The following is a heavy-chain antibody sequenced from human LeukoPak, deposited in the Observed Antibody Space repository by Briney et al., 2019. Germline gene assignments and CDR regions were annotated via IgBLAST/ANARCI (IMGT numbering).Heavy chain of an antibody. D-gene: IGHD3-22*01. CDR2: IYPNASDT. CDR1: GYSIANYW. J-gene: IGHJ4*02. V-gene: IGHV5-51*01. Sequence: GDSLKISCKGSGYSIANYWICWGRQMPGKGLEWMWIIYPNASDTRYRPSFRGQVTISADKSIATAYLRWNSLKASDTAMYYCALSSGAYDSAGYFDYWGQGTLVTVSS. CDR3: ALSSGAYDSAGYFDY.